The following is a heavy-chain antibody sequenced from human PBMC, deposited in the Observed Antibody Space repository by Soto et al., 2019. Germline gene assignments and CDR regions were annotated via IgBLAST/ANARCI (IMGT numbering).Heavy chain of an antibody. CDR1: GSSFTSYW. J-gene: IGHJ6*02. V-gene: IGHV5-10-1*01. CDR2: IDPSHSYT. D-gene: IGHD2-2*02. Sequence: GESLKISFKGSGSSFTSYWINWLRQMPGKGREWMGRIDPSHSYTNYSPSFQGHVTISADKAISTAYLQWSSLKASDTAMYYFARHSAVPAAILSYYYGMGIGGQWTTVTVSS. CDR3: ARHSAVPAAILSYYYGMGI.